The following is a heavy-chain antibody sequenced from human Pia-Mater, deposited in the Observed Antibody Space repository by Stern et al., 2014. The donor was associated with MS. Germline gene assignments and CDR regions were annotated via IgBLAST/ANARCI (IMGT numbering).Heavy chain of an antibody. V-gene: IGHV1-18*04. CDR3: ARDLGPRWQQFPCFEH. D-gene: IGHD6-13*01. CDR2: ISTYNGDT. J-gene: IGHJ4*02. CDR1: GYTFTSYG. Sequence: QVQLVQSGAEVKRPGTSVTVSCQASGYTFTSYGLNWVRQAPGQGLEWMGWISTYNGDTNYAQSFQGRVTFSTDTSPSKAYMELRNLRSGDPAPLYWARDLGPRWQQFPCFEHWGQGTLVSVSS.